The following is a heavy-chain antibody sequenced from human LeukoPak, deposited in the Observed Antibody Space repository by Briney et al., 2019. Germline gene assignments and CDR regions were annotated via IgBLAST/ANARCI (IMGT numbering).Heavy chain of an antibody. CDR1: GGSIGTYY. Sequence: SETLSLTCTVSGGSIGTYYWSWVRQPPGKGLEWIGNTYISGSTNYNPSLKSRVTISVDTSKNQFSLKLSSVTAADTAVYYRARDNPEMWAARFDYWGQGTLVTVSS. V-gene: IGHV4-59*12. D-gene: IGHD6-6*01. CDR2: TYISGST. J-gene: IGHJ4*02. CDR3: ARDNPEMWAARFDY.